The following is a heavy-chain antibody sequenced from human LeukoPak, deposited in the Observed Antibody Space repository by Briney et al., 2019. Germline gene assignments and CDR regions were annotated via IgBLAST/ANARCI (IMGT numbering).Heavy chain of an antibody. V-gene: IGHV3-23*01. CDR2: ISGSGGGT. CDR3: AKDRGNYEYSFDY. Sequence: GGSLRLSRAASGFTFSSYAMIWVRQAPGKGLEWVSVISGSGGGTNYADSVKGRFTISRDKSKNTLFLQMNSLRAEDTAIYYCAKDRGNYEYSFDYWGQGTLVTVSS. J-gene: IGHJ4*02. D-gene: IGHD1-7*01. CDR1: GFTFSSYA.